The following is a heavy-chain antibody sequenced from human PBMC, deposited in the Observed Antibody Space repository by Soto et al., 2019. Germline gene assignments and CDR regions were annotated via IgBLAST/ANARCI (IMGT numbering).Heavy chain of an antibody. Sequence: QVQLVESGGGVVQPGTSLRLSCTASGFTFSTTGMHWVRQAPGKGLEWVAVISYDGSKTYYADSVKGRLTISRDNSRGTVYLQMNSLRPEDTAVYYCAKDLRKGASGATVYGMDVWGQGTTVSVSS. V-gene: IGHV3-30*18. CDR1: GFTFSTTG. J-gene: IGHJ6*02. CDR3: AKDLRKGASGATVYGMDV. D-gene: IGHD7-27*01. CDR2: ISYDGSKT.